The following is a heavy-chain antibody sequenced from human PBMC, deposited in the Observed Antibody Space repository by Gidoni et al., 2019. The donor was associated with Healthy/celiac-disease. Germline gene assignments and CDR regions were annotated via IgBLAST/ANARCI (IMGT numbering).Heavy chain of an antibody. D-gene: IGHD6-19*01. CDR3: AGDPWGSGWYSGDY. V-gene: IGHV1-69*01. CDR2: IIPIFGTA. CDR1: GGTFSSYA. J-gene: IGHJ4*02. Sequence: QVQLVQSGAEVKKPGSSVKVSCTASGGTFSSYAISWVRQAPGQGLEWMGGIIPIFGTANYAQKFQGRVTITADESTSTAYMELSSLRSEDTAVYYCAGDPWGSGWYSGDYWGQGTLVTVSS.